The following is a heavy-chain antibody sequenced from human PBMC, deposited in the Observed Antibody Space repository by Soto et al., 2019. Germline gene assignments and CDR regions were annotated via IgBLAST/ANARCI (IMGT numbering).Heavy chain of an antibody. Sequence: SVKVSCTASGGTISTHAIVWVRQAPGHGLEWMGGIIAISGTTYYTQKFQGRVTITADEPTSTAFMELSSLKSEDTAVFYCARGYCSGGNCYSGMDVWGQGTMVTVSS. V-gene: IGHV1-69*13. D-gene: IGHD2-15*01. CDR2: IIAISGTT. CDR3: ARGYCSGGNCYSGMDV. CDR1: GGTISTHA. J-gene: IGHJ6*02.